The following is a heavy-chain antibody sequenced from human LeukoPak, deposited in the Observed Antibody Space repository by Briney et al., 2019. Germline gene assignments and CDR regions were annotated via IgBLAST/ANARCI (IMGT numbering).Heavy chain of an antibody. V-gene: IGHV1-18*01. CDR3: ARVMYSSSWYYYYGMDV. CDR2: ISAYNGNT. CDR1: GYTSTSYG. Sequence: ASVKVSCKASGYTSTSYGISWVRQAPGQGLEWMGWISAYNGNTNYAQKLQGRVTMTTDTSTSTAYMELRSLRSDDTAVYYCARVMYSSSWYYYYGMDVWGQGTTVTVSS. J-gene: IGHJ6*02. D-gene: IGHD6-13*01.